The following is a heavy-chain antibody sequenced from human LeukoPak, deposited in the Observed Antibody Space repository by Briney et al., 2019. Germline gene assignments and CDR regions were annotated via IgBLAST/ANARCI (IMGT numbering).Heavy chain of an antibody. J-gene: IGHJ5*02. V-gene: IGHV3-74*01. CDR1: GFTFSSYW. Sequence: GGSLRLSCAASGFTFSSYWIHWVRQAPGKGLVWVSRINSDGSSTSYADSVKGRFTISRDNAKNTLYLQMNSLRAEDTAVYYCARGADSSSWYRGRNNWFDPWGQGTLVTVSS. D-gene: IGHD6-13*01. CDR3: ARGADSSSWYRGRNNWFDP. CDR2: INSDGSST.